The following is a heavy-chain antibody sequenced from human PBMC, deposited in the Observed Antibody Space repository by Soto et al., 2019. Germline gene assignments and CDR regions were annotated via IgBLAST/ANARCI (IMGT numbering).Heavy chain of an antibody. CDR3: AGLAPFDFDY. Sequence: QVHLVQSGAEVKKPGSSVKVSCKASGNIFSSYSISWVRQAPGQGPEWMGWIIPIYGSANYAPKFRDRVTITADESTSTAYMELSSLRSEDTAVYYCAGLAPFDFDYWGQGTLVTVSS. V-gene: IGHV1-69*01. D-gene: IGHD3-3*01. CDR1: GNIFSSYS. CDR2: IIPIYGSA. J-gene: IGHJ4*02.